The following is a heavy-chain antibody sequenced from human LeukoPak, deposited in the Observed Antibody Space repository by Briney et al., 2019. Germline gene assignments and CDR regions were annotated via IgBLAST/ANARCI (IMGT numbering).Heavy chain of an antibody. CDR1: CVSFTCYY. CDR3: ARGLRGGTPLLATTYHFMDV. CDR2: INHSGST. V-gene: IGHV4-34*01. Sequence: SETLSLTCAVYCVSFTCYYLIWIRQPPGKGLEWIGEINHSGSTNYNPSLKSRVTISVDTSKNQFSLKLSSVTAADTAVYYCARGLRGGTPLLATTYHFMDVWGKGTTVTVSS. D-gene: IGHD1-26*01. J-gene: IGHJ6*03.